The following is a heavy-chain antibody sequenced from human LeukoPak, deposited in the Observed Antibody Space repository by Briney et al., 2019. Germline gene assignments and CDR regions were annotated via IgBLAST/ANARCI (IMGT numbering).Heavy chain of an antibody. CDR1: GGSFSGYY. V-gene: IGHV4-34*01. Sequence: SETLSLTCAVYGGSFSGYYWSWIRQPPGKGLEWIGEINHSGSTNYNPSLKSRVTIPVDTSKNQFSLKLSSVTAADTAVYYCARVAAAGKVYWGQGTLVTVSS. CDR2: INHSGST. J-gene: IGHJ4*02. D-gene: IGHD6-13*01. CDR3: ARVAAAGKVY.